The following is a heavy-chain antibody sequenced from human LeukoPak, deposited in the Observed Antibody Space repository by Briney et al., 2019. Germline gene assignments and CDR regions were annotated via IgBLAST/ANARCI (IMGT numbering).Heavy chain of an antibody. J-gene: IGHJ4*02. V-gene: IGHV3-64*01. CDR3: ARVGCGGYDYFPCAAPFDY. D-gene: IGHD5-12*01. Sequence: GGSLRLSCAAPGFTFSSYVMHWVRQAPGQGLEYVSGISSNGGSTYYGNSVRGRFTISRDNSKNTLYLQMGSLRAEDMAVYYCARVGCGGYDYFPCAAPFDYWGQGTLVTVSS. CDR1: GFTFSSYV. CDR2: ISSNGGST.